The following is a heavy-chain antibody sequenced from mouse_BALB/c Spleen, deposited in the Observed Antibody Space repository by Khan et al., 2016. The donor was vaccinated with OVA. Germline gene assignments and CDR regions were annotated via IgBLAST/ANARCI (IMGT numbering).Heavy chain of an antibody. CDR3: TRPHYYGSNYYFDY. D-gene: IGHD1-1*01. CDR2: ISIGGGTT. V-gene: IGHV5-12-1*01. CDR1: GFAFSSYD. J-gene: IGHJ2*01. Sequence: EVELVESGGGLVKPGGSLKLSCAASGFAFSSYDMSCVRQTPEKRLEWVAFISIGGGTTYYPDTVKGRFTISRDNAKNTLYLQMNSLKSEDTAMYYCTRPHYYGSNYYFDYWGQGTTLTVSS.